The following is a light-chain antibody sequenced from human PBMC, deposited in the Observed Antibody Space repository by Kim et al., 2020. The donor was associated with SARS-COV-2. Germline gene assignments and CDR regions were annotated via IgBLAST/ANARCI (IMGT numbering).Light chain of an antibody. V-gene: IGKV3-20*01. CDR3: QQYGSPLLT. CDR2: GAS. J-gene: IGKJ4*01. Sequence: PGERATPSCRASQSVTSSYLAWYQQKPGQAPRLLIYGASIRATGVPDRFSGSDSGTDFTLTISRLEPEDFAVYYCQQYGSPLLTFGGGTKVDIK. CDR1: QSVTSSY.